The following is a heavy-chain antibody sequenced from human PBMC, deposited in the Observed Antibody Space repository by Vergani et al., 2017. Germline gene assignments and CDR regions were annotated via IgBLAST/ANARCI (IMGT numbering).Heavy chain of an antibody. V-gene: IGHV4-31*03. CDR1: GGSISSGGYY. CDR3: ASAVRNSSGWYAYWFDP. D-gene: IGHD6-19*01. CDR2: IYYSGST. J-gene: IGHJ5*02. Sequence: QVQLQESGPGLVKPSQTLSLTCTVSGGSISSGGYYWSWIRQHPGKGLEWIGYIYYSGSTYYNPSLKSRVTISVDTSKNQFSLKLSSVTAAYTAGYYCASAVRNSSGWYAYWFDPWGKGTRVTVP.